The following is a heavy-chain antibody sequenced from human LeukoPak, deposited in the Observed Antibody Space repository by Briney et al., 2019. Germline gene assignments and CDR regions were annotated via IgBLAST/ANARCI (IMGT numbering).Heavy chain of an antibody. D-gene: IGHD3-3*01. J-gene: IGHJ4*02. CDR1: GFTFSSYG. V-gene: IGHV3-30*02. CDR2: IRYDGSNK. CDR3: AKDTIASLEWAPFDY. Sequence: GGSLRLSCAASGFTFSSYGMHWVRQAPGKGLEWVAFIRYDGSNKYYADSVKGRFTISRDNSKNTLYLQMNSLRAEDTAVYYCAKDTIASLEWAPFDYWGQGTLVTVSS.